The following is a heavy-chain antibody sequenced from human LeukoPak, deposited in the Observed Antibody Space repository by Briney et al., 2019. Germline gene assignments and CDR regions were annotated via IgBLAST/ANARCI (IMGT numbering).Heavy chain of an antibody. V-gene: IGHV1-8*02. D-gene: IGHD3-9*01. J-gene: IGHJ6*03. CDR2: MNPNSGNT. Sequence: GASVKVSCKASGYTFTGYYMHWVRQATGQGLEWMGWMNPNSGNTGYAQKFQGRVTMTRNTSISTAYMELSSLRSEDTAVYYCARRYYDILTGYYPSSNYYMDGWGKGTTVT. CDR1: GYTFTGYY. CDR3: ARRYYDILTGYYPSSNYYMDG.